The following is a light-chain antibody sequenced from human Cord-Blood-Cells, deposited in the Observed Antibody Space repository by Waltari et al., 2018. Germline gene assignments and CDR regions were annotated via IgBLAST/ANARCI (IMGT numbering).Light chain of an antibody. J-gene: IGLJ1*01. CDR3: SSYTSSSTPYG. Sequence: QSALTQPASVSGYPGQSITLSCTGTSSDVGGYNYVSWYQQHPCKAPKLMLYEVSKRPSGVSKLFPCAKSRNTASLTSAGRQAGDEADYYCSSYTSSSTPYGFGTGTKVTVL. V-gene: IGLV2-14*01. CDR1: SSDVGGYNY. CDR2: EVS.